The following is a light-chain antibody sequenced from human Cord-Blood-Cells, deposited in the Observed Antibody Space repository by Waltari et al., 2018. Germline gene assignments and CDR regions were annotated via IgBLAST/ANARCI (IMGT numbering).Light chain of an antibody. J-gene: IGKJ2*01. CDR3: QQYNSYSYT. Sequence: DIKMTQSPSTMSASVGDRVTITCRASQSISSWLAWYQQKPGKAPKLLIYKASSLESGVPSSFSGIGSGTEFTLTISSLQPDDFATYYCQQYNSYSYTFGQGIKLEIK. V-gene: IGKV1-5*03. CDR1: QSISSW. CDR2: KAS.